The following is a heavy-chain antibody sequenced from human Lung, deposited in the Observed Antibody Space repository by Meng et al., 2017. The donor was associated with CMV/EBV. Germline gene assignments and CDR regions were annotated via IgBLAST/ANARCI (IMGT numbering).Heavy chain of an antibody. CDR3: ARGLADFDI. CDR2: ITGTGGTT. Sequence: GXXRLSCAASGFAFRNYGMSWVRQAPGKGLEWVSAITGTGGTTYYTDSVKGRFTISRDNSKNTLFLQMNSLRAEDTAVFYCARGLADFDIWGQGTMVTVSS. V-gene: IGHV3-23*01. J-gene: IGHJ3*02. CDR1: GFAFRNYG.